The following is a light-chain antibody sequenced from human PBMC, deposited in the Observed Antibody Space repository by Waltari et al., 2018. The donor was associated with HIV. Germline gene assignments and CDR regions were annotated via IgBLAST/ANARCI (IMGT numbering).Light chain of an antibody. J-gene: IGKJ2*03. CDR3: QQRTNWPPYS. CDR1: RSVGSY. V-gene: IGKV3-11*01. Sequence: EIVLTQSPATLSLSPGERATLSCRASRSVGSYLSWYQQKPGPAPRLLIYDASNRATGIPARFSGSGSGTDFTLTISSLAPEDFAVYYCQQRTNWPPYSFGQGTKLEIK. CDR2: DAS.